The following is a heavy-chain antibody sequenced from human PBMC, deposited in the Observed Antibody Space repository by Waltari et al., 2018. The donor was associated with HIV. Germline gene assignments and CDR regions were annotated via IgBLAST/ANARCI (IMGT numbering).Heavy chain of an antibody. CDR2: IKQDGSEK. CDR1: GFTLRSYW. V-gene: IGHV3-7*01. CDR3: ARDNWNDGLDI. J-gene: IGHJ3*02. D-gene: IGHD1-1*01. Sequence: EVQLVESGGGLVQPGGSLRLSWGASGFTLRSYWMSWVRQAPGKGLEWVANIKQDGSEKYYVDSVKGRFTISRDNAKNSLYLQMNSLRAEDTAVYYCARDNWNDGLDIWGQGTMVTVSS.